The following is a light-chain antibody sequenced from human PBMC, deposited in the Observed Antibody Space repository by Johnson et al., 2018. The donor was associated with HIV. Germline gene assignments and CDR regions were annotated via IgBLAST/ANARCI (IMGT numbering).Light chain of an antibody. V-gene: IGLV1-51*01. CDR2: DNN. CDR3: ETWDSCLSGV. CDR1: SSNIGNNY. Sequence: QSVLTQPPSVSAAPGQTVTISCSGSSSNIGNNYVSWYQQLPGTAPKLLIYDNNKRPSGIPDRFSGSKSGTSATLGITGLQTGDEADYYCETWDSCLSGVFGTGTKVTVL. J-gene: IGLJ1*01.